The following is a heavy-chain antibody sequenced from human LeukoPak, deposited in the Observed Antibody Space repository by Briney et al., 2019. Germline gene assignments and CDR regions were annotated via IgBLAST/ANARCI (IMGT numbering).Heavy chain of an antibody. Sequence: GGSLRLSCAASGFTFSTYAMSWVRQAPGKGLEWVSAMSGSGGSTYYADSVKGRFTISRDNSKNTLYLQMNSLKTEDTAVYYCTTDPGGITIFGVVIKRDHYWGQGTLVTVSS. CDR2: MSGSGGST. CDR3: TTDPGGITIFGVVIKRDHY. D-gene: IGHD3-3*01. CDR1: GFTFSTYA. V-gene: IGHV3-23*01. J-gene: IGHJ4*02.